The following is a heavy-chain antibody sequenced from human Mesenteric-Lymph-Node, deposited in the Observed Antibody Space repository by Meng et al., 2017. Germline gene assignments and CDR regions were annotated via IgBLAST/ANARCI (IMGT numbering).Heavy chain of an antibody. D-gene: IGHD3-10*01. CDR3: ARATVTGSGGFDY. Sequence: QVQLQESGPGLVKPSGTLSLTCAVSGESTSSINWWSWVRQPPGKGLEWIGEIYHSGSTNYNPSLKSRVTISVDKFKNQFSLKLSSVTAADTAVYYCARATVTGSGGFDYWGLGTLVTVSS. J-gene: IGHJ4*02. V-gene: IGHV4-4*02. CDR2: IYHSGST. CDR1: GESTSSINW.